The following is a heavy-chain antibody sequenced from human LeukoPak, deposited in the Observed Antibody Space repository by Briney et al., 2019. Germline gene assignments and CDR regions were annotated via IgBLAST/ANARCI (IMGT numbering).Heavy chain of an antibody. Sequence: GGSLRLSCAASGSTFSSYAMSWVRQAPGKGLDWVSAISGSGDSTNYADSVKGRFTISRDNSKNTLYLQMNSLRAEDTAVYYCAKGRRYCSGGSCYTMDVWGQGTTVTVSS. D-gene: IGHD2-15*01. CDR3: AKGRRYCSGGSCYTMDV. V-gene: IGHV3-23*01. J-gene: IGHJ6*02. CDR2: ISGSGDST. CDR1: GSTFSSYA.